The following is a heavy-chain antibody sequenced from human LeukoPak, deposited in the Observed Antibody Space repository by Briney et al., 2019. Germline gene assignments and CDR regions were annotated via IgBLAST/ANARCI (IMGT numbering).Heavy chain of an antibody. D-gene: IGHD4-23*01. CDR3: ARDSTVVTPRFFYYYYYMGV. J-gene: IGHJ6*03. V-gene: IGHV3-11*01. CDR2: ISSSGSTI. Sequence: GGSLRLSCAASGFTFSDYYMSWIRQAPGKGLEWVSYISSSGSTIYYADSVKGRFTISRDNAKNSLYLQMNSLRAEDTAVYYCARDSTVVTPRFFYYYYYMGVWGKGTTVTVSS. CDR1: GFTFSDYY.